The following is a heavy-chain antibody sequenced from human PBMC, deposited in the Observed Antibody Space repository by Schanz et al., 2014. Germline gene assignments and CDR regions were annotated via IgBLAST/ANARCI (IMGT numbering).Heavy chain of an antibody. D-gene: IGHD2-2*01. Sequence: QVQLVQSEAEVKKPGSSVKVSCKASGGTFSSYTISWVRQAPGQGLEWMGRIIPILGIANYAQKFQGRVTITADKSTFTAYMDVSSLRSEDTAVYYCARAPTAYCSDTSCLGTPFDYWGQGTRVTVSS. V-gene: IGHV1-69*02. CDR1: GGTFSSYT. CDR2: IIPILGIA. J-gene: IGHJ4*02. CDR3: ARAPTAYCSDTSCLGTPFDY.